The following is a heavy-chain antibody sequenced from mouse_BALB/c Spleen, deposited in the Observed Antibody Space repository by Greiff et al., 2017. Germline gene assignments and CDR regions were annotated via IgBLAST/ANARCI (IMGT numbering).Heavy chain of an antibody. CDR3: ARPYYRYDDYAMDY. V-gene: IGHV1S135*01. D-gene: IGHD2-14*01. CDR2: IDPYNGGT. CDR1: GYAFTSYN. J-gene: IGHJ4*01. Sequence: VQLQQSGPELVKPGASVKVSCKASGYAFTSYNMYWVKQSHGKSLEWIGYIDPYNGGTSYNQKFKGKATLTVDKSSSTAYMHLNSLTSEDSAVYYCARPYYRYDDYAMDYWGQGTSVTVSS.